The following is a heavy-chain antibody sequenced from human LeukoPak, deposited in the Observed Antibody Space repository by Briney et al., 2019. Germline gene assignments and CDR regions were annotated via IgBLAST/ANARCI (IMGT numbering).Heavy chain of an antibody. J-gene: IGHJ5*02. V-gene: IGHV4-30-4*01. CDR3: AREGYYGSGSYSVRFDP. CDR1: GGSISSGDYY. Sequence: SETLSLTCTVSGGSISSGDYYWSWIRQPPGKGLEWIGYIYYSGSTYYNPSLKSRVTISVDTSKNQFSLKLSSVTAADTAVYYCAREGYYGSGSYSVRFDPWGQGTLVTVS. CDR2: IYYSGST. D-gene: IGHD3-10*01.